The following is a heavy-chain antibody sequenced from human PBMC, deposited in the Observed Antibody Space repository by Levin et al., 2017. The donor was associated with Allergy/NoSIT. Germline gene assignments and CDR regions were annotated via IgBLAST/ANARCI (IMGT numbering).Heavy chain of an antibody. CDR1: GFTFSNFG. J-gene: IGHJ5*02. CDR2: ITDNGGAT. V-gene: IGHV3-23*01. Sequence: PGGSLRLSCAASGFTFSNFGMHWVRQAPGKGLEWVSAITDNGGATYYADSVKGRFTVSRDNSKNILYMQMNSLRAEDTAVYFCAARQASLLQTWGQGTLVTVSS. CDR3: AARQASLLQT. D-gene: IGHD3-22*01.